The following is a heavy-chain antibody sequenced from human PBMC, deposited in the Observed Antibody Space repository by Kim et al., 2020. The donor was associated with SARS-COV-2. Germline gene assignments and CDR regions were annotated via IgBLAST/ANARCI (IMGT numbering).Heavy chain of an antibody. Sequence: GGSLRLSCEASGFIFSKYGMLWVRQAPGQGLEWVAIILFDGRDSYYSDPVKGRFTISRDNSKNMLYLQMHSLKADDTGIYYCASGRSQVWLPDSWGQGTLVTVSS. J-gene: IGHJ4*02. CDR3: ASGRSQVWLPDS. CDR1: GFIFSKYG. V-gene: IGHV3-30*03. D-gene: IGHD5-18*01. CDR2: ILFDGRDS.